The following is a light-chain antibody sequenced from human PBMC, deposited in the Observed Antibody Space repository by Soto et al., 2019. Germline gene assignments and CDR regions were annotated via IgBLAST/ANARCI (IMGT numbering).Light chain of an antibody. CDR1: QSVGSL. CDR2: DAS. Sequence: EIVLTQSPGTLSLSPGERAILSCRASQSVGSLLDWCQHNPGQAPRLLIFDASYRAAGIPARFRGSGSGTDFTLTISRLEPEDFAVYYCQQYGSSPTFGQGTKVDIK. J-gene: IGKJ1*01. CDR3: QQYGSSPT. V-gene: IGKV3-20*01.